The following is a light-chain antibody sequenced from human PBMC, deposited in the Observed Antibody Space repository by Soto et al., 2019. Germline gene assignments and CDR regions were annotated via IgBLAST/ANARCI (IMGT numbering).Light chain of an antibody. CDR3: QQYGTSLFT. CDR1: QSAYSSY. CDR2: GAS. Sequence: ELVLTPSPGTLSLSPVDRATLSCRSSQSAYSSYLSWYQQKPGQAPRLLIYGASNRATGIPDRFSGSGSGTDFTLAISGLEPEDFAVYYCQQYGTSLFTFGGGTKVDIK. J-gene: IGKJ4*01. V-gene: IGKV3-20*01.